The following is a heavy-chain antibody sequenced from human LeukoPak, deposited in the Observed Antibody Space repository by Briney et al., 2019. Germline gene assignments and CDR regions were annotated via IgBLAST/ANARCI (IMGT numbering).Heavy chain of an antibody. Sequence: GGSLRLSCAASGYTFSTYWMHWVRQGPGRGLVWVSRINEDGSSTSYAESVRGRFTISRDNAKNTLYLQMNSLRAEDAAVYYCTTDTFGARDSWGQGTLVTVSS. CDR1: GYTFSTYW. V-gene: IGHV3-74*01. D-gene: IGHD3-10*01. CDR3: TTDTFGARDS. J-gene: IGHJ4*02. CDR2: INEDGSST.